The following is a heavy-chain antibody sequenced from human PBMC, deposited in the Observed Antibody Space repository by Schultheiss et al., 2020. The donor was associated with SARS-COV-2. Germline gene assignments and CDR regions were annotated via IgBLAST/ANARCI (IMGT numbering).Heavy chain of an antibody. CDR1: GGSISSYS. J-gene: IGHJ6*02. Sequence: SETLSLTCTVSGGSISSYSWSWNRQPPLKGLEWNGYIYYSRSTNYNPTLKSRVTISVDTSKNQFSLKLSSVTAADTAVYYCARDRSGCYGKGYYYYYGMDVWGQGTTVTVSS. CDR3: ARDRSGCYGKGYYYYYGMDV. CDR2: IYYSRST. D-gene: IGHD4-17*01. V-gene: IGHV4-59*01.